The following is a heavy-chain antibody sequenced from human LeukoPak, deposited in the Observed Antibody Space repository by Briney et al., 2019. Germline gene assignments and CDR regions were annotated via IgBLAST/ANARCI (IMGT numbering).Heavy chain of an antibody. J-gene: IGHJ4*02. CDR1: GFTVISYS. CDR2: ISGSSSTI. CDR3: ARDLYYYDSSGHGSTSYFDY. V-gene: IGHV3-48*01. D-gene: IGHD3-22*01. Sequence: GGPLRLSCAASGFTVISYSMNWVRKAPGRGREWVSYISGSSSTIYYADSVKGRFTISRDNAKNSLYLQMNSLRAEDTAVYYCARDLYYYDSSGHGSTSYFDYWGQGTLVTVSS.